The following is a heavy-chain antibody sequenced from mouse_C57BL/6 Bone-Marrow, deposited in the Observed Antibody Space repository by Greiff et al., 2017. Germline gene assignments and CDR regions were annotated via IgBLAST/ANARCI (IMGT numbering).Heavy chain of an antibody. Sequence: VQLQQPGAELVRPGSSVKLSCKASGYTFTSYWMHWVKQRPIQGLEWIGNIDPSGSETHYNQKFKDKATLTVDKSSSTAYMQLSSLTSEDSAVYYGGRTKGWLRGVDYWGQGTTLTVSA. CDR3: GRTKGWLRGVDY. J-gene: IGHJ2*01. CDR2: IDPSGSET. CDR1: GYTFTSYW. D-gene: IGHD2-2*01. V-gene: IGHV1-52*01.